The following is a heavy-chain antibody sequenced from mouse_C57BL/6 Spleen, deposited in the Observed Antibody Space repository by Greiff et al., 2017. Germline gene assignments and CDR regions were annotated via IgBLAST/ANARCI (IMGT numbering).Heavy chain of an antibody. D-gene: IGHD1-1*01. Sequence: VQLQQPGAELVMPGASVKLSCKASGYTFTSYWMHWVKQRPGQGLEWIGEIDPSDSYTNYNQKFKGKSTLTVDKSSSTAYMHLSSLTSEDSAVYYCARGSTVVATRGYFDVWGKGTTVTVSS. CDR1: GYTFTSYW. J-gene: IGHJ1*03. CDR2: IDPSDSYT. CDR3: ARGSTVVATRGYFDV. V-gene: IGHV1-69*01.